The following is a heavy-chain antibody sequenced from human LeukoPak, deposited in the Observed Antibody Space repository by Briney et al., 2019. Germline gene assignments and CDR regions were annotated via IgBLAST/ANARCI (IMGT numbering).Heavy chain of an antibody. CDR1: GFTFSSYS. J-gene: IGHJ4*02. CDR3: AKDVWGQTGVAY. Sequence: GGSLRLSCAASGFTFSSYSMNWVRQAPGKGLEWVSSISSSSSYIYYADSVKGRFTISRDNSKNTLYLQMNSLRAEDTAVYYCAKDVWGQTGVAYWGQGTLVTVSS. D-gene: IGHD3-16*01. CDR2: ISSSSSYI. V-gene: IGHV3-21*01.